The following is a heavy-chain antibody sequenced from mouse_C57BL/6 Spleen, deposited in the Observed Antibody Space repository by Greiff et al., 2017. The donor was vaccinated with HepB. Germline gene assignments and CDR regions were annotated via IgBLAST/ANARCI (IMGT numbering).Heavy chain of an antibody. D-gene: IGHD2-4*01. CDR1: GYTFTSYW. J-gene: IGHJ4*01. V-gene: IGHV1-7*01. CDR2: INPSSGYT. Sequence: VQLQQSGAELAKPGASVKLSCKASGYTFTSYWMHWVKQRPGQGLEWIGYINPSSGYTKYNQKFKDKATLTADKSSSTAYMQLSSLTYEDSAVYYGAKSYYDYDDATDYWGQGTSVTVSS. CDR3: AKSYYDYDDATDY.